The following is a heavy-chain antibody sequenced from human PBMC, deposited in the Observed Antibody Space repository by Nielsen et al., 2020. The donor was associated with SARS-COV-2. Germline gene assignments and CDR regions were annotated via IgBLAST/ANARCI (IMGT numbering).Heavy chain of an antibody. CDR1: GFTFSSYG. CDR2: ISYDGSNK. D-gene: IGHD6-13*01. V-gene: IGHV3-30*18. Sequence: LKISCAASGFTFSSYGMHWVRQAPGKGLEWVAVISYDGSNKYYADSVKGRFTISRDNSKNTLYLQMNSLRAEDTAVYYCAKVGGAAAGTWSGHFDYWGQGTLVTVSS. J-gene: IGHJ4*02. CDR3: AKVGGAAAGTWSGHFDY.